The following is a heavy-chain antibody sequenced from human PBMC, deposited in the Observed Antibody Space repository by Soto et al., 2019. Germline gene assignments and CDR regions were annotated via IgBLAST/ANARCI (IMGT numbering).Heavy chain of an antibody. CDR3: SRVNSYDSRGYYPY. Sequence: QVQLQESGPGLVKPSQTLSLTCTVSGGSISSGDYYWSWIRQPPGKGLEWIGYIYYSGSTYYNPALTSRVTISVDTYKNQISLKLSSVTAADTAVYYCSRVNSYDSRGYYPYWGQGTLVTVSS. CDR1: GGSISSGDYY. CDR2: IYYSGST. V-gene: IGHV4-30-4*01. D-gene: IGHD3-22*01. J-gene: IGHJ4*02.